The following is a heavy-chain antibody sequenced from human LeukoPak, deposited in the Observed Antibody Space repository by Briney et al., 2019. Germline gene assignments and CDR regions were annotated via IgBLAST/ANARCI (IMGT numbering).Heavy chain of an antibody. Sequence: GGSLRLSCAASGFTLSAYSMNWVRQAPAKGLEWVSYISRNRSTIYYADSVKGRFTIYRDNAKNSLYLQMNSLRDEDTSMYYCARDGSGGSGWSSWFDSWGQGTLVTVSS. D-gene: IGHD6-19*01. CDR2: ISRNRSTI. CDR3: ARDGSGGSGWSSWFDS. V-gene: IGHV3-48*02. J-gene: IGHJ5*01. CDR1: GFTLSAYS.